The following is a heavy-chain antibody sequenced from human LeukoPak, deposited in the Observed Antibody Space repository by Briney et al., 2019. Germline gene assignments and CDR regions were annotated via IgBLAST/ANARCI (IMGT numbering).Heavy chain of an antibody. Sequence: PSETLSLTCTVSGGSISSYYWSWIRQPPGKGLEWIAFMYYSGNTNYNPSLKSRVTISVDTSKNQLSLKLSSVTAADTAVYYCARGSSGWYLEYWGQGTLVTVSS. CDR3: ARGSSGWYLEY. D-gene: IGHD6-19*01. CDR2: MYYSGNT. CDR1: GGSISSYY. J-gene: IGHJ4*02. V-gene: IGHV4-59*01.